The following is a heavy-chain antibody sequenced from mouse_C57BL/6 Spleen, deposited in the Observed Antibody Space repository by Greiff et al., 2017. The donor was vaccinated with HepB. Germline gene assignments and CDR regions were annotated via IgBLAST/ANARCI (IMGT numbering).Heavy chain of an antibody. J-gene: IGHJ2*01. Sequence: QVQLQQPGAELVKPGASVKLSCKASGYTFTSYWMHWVKQRPGRGLEWIGRIDPNSGGTKYNEKFKSKATLTVDKPSSTAYMQLSSLSSEDSAVYYGAREGLLRAVAGYFDYWGQGTTLTVSS. CDR2: IDPNSGGT. CDR1: GYTFTSYW. D-gene: IGHD1-1*01. CDR3: AREGLLRAVAGYFDY. V-gene: IGHV1-72*01.